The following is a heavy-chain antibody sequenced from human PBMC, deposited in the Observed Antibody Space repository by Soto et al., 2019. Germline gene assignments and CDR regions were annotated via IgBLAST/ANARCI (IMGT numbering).Heavy chain of an antibody. J-gene: IGHJ6*02. D-gene: IGHD2-21*02. CDR3: ARERVVTAIQFGYYYYGMDV. CDR1: GFTFSSYE. CDR2: ISSSGSTI. V-gene: IGHV3-48*03. Sequence: GGSLRLSCAASGFTFSSYEMNWVRQAPGKGLEWVSYISSSGSTIYYADSVKGRFTISRDNAKNSLYLQMNSLRAEDTAVYYCARERVVTAIQFGYYYYGMDVWGQGTTVTASS.